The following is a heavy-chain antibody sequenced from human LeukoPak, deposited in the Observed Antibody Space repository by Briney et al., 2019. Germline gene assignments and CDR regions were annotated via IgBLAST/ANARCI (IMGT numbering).Heavy chain of an antibody. V-gene: IGHV1-69*10. Sequence: ASVKVSCKASGGTFSSYAISWVRQAPGQGLEWKGRIIPILGIANYAQKFQSRVTITADKSTSTAYMELSSLRSEDTAVYYCARDRHYYDSSGYFSDYWGQGTLVTVSS. CDR1: GGTFSSYA. CDR2: IIPILGIA. CDR3: ARDRHYYDSSGYFSDY. J-gene: IGHJ4*02. D-gene: IGHD3-22*01.